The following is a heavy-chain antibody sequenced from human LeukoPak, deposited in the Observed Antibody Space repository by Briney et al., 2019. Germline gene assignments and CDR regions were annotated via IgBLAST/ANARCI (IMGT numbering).Heavy chain of an antibody. J-gene: IGHJ4*02. D-gene: IGHD2-15*01. CDR3: AKDRLYCSGGSCYILGEFDY. Sequence: GGSLRLSCAAPGFTFSSYAMSSLRQAPGKGLEWVSAISGSGGSTYYADSVKGRFPISRDNSQNTLYLQMSSLRAEDTAVYYCAKDRLYCSGGSCYILGEFDYWGQGTLVTVSS. CDR2: ISGSGGST. V-gene: IGHV3-23*01. CDR1: GFTFSSYA.